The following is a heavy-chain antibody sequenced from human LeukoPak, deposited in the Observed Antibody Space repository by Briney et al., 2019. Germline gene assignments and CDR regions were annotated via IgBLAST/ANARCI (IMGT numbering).Heavy chain of an antibody. CDR2: INPNSGGT. V-gene: IGHV1-2*02. CDR3: VRSSYYDFWSAYYSPYYYYMDV. D-gene: IGHD3-3*01. J-gene: IGHJ6*03. CDR1: GYTFTGYY. Sequence: ASVKVSCKASGYTFTGYYMHWVRQAPGQGLEWMGWINPNSGGTNYAQKFQGRVTMTTDTSTSTAYMELRSLRSDDTAVYYCVRSSYYDFWSAYYSPYYYYMDVWGKGATVTVSS.